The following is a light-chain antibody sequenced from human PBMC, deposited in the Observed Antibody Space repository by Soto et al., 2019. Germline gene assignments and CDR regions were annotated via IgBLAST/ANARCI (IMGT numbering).Light chain of an antibody. V-gene: IGKV1-27*01. CDR2: GAS. CDR1: QGIARS. Sequence: DIPMTQSPSSLSAFVGDRVTITCRASQGIARSLAWYQQKPGKVPKLLIYGASTLQSGVPSRFSGSGSGTEFTLTISSLQAEDVATYYCQKYDGVPLSFGGGTKVEIK. CDR3: QKYDGVPLS. J-gene: IGKJ4*01.